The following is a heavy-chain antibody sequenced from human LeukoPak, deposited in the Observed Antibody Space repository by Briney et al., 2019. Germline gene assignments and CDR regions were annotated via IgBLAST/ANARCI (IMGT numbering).Heavy chain of an antibody. CDR2: IYYSGST. V-gene: IGHV4-59*01. CDR3: ARVSPYSSGWYPTDYYYYGMDV. CDR1: GGSISSYY. J-gene: IGHJ6*02. Sequence: KPSETLSLTCTVSGGSISSYYWSWIRQPPGKGLEWIGYIYYSGSTNYNPSLKSRVTISVDTSKSQFSLKLSSVTAADTAVYYCARVSPYSSGWYPTDYYYYGMDVWGQGTTVTVSS. D-gene: IGHD6-19*01.